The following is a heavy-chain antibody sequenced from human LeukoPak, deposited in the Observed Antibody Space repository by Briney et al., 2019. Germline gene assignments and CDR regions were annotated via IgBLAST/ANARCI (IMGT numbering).Heavy chain of an antibody. CDR3: ARVGVEMATIGGFDY. CDR1: GVSFSGYY. J-gene: IGHJ4*02. CDR2: INHSGST. Sequence: SETLSLTCAVYGVSFSGYYWSWIRQPPGKGLEWIGEINHSGSTNYNPSLKSRVTISVDTSKNQFSPKLSSVTAADTAVYYCARVGVEMATIGGFDYWGQGTLVTVSS. D-gene: IGHD5-24*01. V-gene: IGHV4-34*01.